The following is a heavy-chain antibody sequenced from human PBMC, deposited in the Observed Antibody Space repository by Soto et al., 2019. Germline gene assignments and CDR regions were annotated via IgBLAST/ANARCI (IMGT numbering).Heavy chain of an antibody. Sequence: GGSLRLSCAASGFTFSSYAMHWVRQAPGKGLEWVAVISYDGSNKYYADSVKGRFTISRDNSKNTLYLQMNSLRAEDTAVYYCARGTFKMPAPPPGWDYYYYYMDVWGKGTTVTVS. D-gene: IGHD2-2*01. CDR3: ARGTFKMPAPPPGWDYYYYYMDV. J-gene: IGHJ6*03. CDR1: GFTFSSYA. V-gene: IGHV3-30*04. CDR2: ISYDGSNK.